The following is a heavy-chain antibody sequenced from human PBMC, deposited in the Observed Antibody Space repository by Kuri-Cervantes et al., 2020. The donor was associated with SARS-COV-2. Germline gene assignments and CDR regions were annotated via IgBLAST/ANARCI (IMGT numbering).Heavy chain of an antibody. CDR2: INSDGSST. V-gene: IGHV3-74*01. CDR1: GFTFSSYW. D-gene: IGHD6-13*01. CDR3: ARGLYSSSWYCPDY. J-gene: IGHJ4*02. Sequence: GGSLRLSCVASGFTFSSYWMHWVRQAPGKGLVWVSRINSDGSSTSHADPVKGPPTISRDNAKNTLYLQMNGLRAEDTAVYYCARGLYSSSWYCPDYWGQGTLVTVSS.